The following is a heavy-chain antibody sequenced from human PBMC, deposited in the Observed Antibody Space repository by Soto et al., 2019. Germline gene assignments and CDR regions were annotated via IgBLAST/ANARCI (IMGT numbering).Heavy chain of an antibody. D-gene: IGHD3-22*01. CDR2: IYSGGST. J-gene: IGHJ1*01. Sequence: EVQLVESGGGLIQPGGSLRLSCAASGFTFSSNYMSWVRPAPGKGLEWVSVIYSGGSTYYADSVKGRFTISRDNSKNTLYLQRNSLRAEATAVYYCARDRVESGYPEYFQHWGQGTLVTFSS. V-gene: IGHV3-53*01. CDR3: ARDRVESGYPEYFQH. CDR1: GFTFSSNY.